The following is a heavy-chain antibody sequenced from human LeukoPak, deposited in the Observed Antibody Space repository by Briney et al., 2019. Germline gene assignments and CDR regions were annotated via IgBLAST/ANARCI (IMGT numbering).Heavy chain of an antibody. J-gene: IGHJ6*04. CDR1: GFTFSSYA. Sequence: GGSLRLSCAASGFTFSSYAMHWVRQAPGKGLEWVAVISYDGSNKYYADSVKGRFTISRDNSKNTLYLQMNSLRAEDTAVYYCARDYSSGDYNGYYYYYGMDVWGKGTTVTVSS. CDR2: ISYDGSNK. CDR3: ARDYSSGDYNGYYYYYGMDV. V-gene: IGHV3-30*04. D-gene: IGHD4-17*01.